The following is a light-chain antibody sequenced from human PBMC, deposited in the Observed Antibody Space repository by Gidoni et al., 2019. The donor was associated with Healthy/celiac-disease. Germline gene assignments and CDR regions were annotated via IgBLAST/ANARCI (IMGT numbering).Light chain of an antibody. J-gene: IGKJ5*01. CDR2: DAS. CDR1: QSVSSY. CDR3: QQRSNWTPIT. Sequence: DIVFTQSPATLSLSPGARATLSFRPSQSVSSYLALYQQKPGQAPRLLIYDASNRATGNPDRFSGSGSGTDFTLTISSLELEDFAVYYCQQRSNWTPITFGQGTRLEIK. V-gene: IGKV3-11*01.